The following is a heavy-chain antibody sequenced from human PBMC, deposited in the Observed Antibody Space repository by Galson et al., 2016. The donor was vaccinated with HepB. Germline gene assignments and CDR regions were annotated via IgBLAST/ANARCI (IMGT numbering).Heavy chain of an antibody. Sequence: SVKVSCKASGYTFAAYSMHWVRQAPGQGLEWMGRINPNSGATNYAQKFQGLVTMTTDTPTSTAYMELNSLRSADTALYYCARSPYDYVWGNNRYTAAAFVVWGQGRRVTVSS. CDR1: GYTFAAYS. V-gene: IGHV1-2*04. D-gene: IGHD3-16*02. CDR2: INPNSGAT. CDR3: ARSPYDYVWGNNRYTAAAFVV. J-gene: IGHJ3*01.